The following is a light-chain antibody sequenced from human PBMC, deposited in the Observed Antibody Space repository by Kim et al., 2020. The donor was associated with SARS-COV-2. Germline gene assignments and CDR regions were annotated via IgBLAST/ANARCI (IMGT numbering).Light chain of an antibody. J-gene: IGKJ1*01. CDR3: QQYNDWPPLT. V-gene: IGKV3-15*01. CDR1: RSVSSN. Sequence: EIVMTQSPDTLSVSPGERGTLSCRASRSVSSNLAWYQQKPGQAPRLLIYGASTRATDIPARFSGSGSGTEFTLTISSLQSEDFAVYYCQQYNDWPPLTFGQGTKVDIK. CDR2: GAS.